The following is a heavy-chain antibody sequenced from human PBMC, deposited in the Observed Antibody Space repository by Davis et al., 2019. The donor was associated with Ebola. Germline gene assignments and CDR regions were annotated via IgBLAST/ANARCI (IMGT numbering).Heavy chain of an antibody. CDR2: IYSGGST. Sequence: PGGSLRLSCAASGFTVSSNYMSWVRQAPGKGLEWVSVIYSGGSTYYADSVKGRFTISRDNAKNSLYLQMNSLRDEDTAVYYCARDILYYYDSSGRDYWGQGTLVTVSS. CDR1: GFTVSSNY. D-gene: IGHD3-22*01. CDR3: ARDILYYYDSSGRDY. J-gene: IGHJ4*02. V-gene: IGHV3-53*01.